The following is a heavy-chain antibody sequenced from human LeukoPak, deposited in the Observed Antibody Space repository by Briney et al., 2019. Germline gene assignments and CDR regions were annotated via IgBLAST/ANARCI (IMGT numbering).Heavy chain of an antibody. D-gene: IGHD3-22*01. Sequence: PGGSLRLSCAASGFIFSSYSMNWVRQAPGKGLEWVSSISSTSSYIYYADSVKGRFTISRDSAKNTLYLQMNSLRAEDTAVYYCAREVVVANLYYFDYWGQGTLVTVSS. V-gene: IGHV3-21*01. CDR1: GFIFSSYS. CDR3: AREVVVANLYYFDY. CDR2: ISSTSSYI. J-gene: IGHJ4*02.